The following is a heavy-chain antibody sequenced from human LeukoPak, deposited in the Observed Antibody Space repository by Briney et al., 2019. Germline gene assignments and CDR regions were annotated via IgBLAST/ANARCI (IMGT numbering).Heavy chain of an antibody. D-gene: IGHD3-10*01. CDR2: NYHSGST. CDR3: ARASYYGSGSYAFDI. CDR1: GYSISSGYY. Sequence: SETLSLNCNGSGYSISSGYYRGLVRPPPGKGLEWIGSNYHSGSTYYNPSLKDPVTISVDTSKDQFSLKLSSVTAADTAVYYCARASYYGSGSYAFDIWGQGTMVTVSS. V-gene: IGHV4-38-2*02. J-gene: IGHJ3*02.